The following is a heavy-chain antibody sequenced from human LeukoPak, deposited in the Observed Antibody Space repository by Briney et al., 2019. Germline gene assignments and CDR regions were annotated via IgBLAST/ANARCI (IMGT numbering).Heavy chain of an antibody. Sequence: PGGSLRLSCAASGFSFISYGMHWVRQAPGKGLEGVGVISDDGRRKDYADSVKGRFTISRDNSKDTLCLQMNSLRAEDTAVYYCAKRPSDYGDYVSYFDYWGQGTLVTVSS. CDR2: ISDDGRRK. CDR1: GFSFISYG. CDR3: AKRPSDYGDYVSYFDY. J-gene: IGHJ4*02. V-gene: IGHV3-30*18. D-gene: IGHD4-17*01.